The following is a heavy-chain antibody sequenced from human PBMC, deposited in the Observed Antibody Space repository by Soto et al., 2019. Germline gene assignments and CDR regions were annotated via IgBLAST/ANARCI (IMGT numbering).Heavy chain of an antibody. D-gene: IGHD2-8*01. V-gene: IGHV1-2*04. CDR2: INPKSGGT. J-gene: IGHJ6*02. CDR3: ARGHSTDCSNGVCSFFYNHEMDV. Sequence: ASVKVSCKASGYSFTDSHIHWVRQAPGQGLEWLRRINPKSGGTSTAQKFQGWVTMTRDRSISTVYMELTRLRSDDTAVYFCARGHSTDCSNGVCSFFYNHEMDVWGQGTTVTVSS. CDR1: GYSFTDSH.